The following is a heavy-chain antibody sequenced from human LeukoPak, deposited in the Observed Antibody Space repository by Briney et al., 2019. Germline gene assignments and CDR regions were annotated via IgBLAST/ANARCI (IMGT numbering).Heavy chain of an antibody. V-gene: IGHV4-34*01. CDR1: GGSFSGYY. J-gene: IGHJ4*02. CDR3: ARGRAY. Sequence: SETLSLTCAVYGGSFSGYYWSWIRQPPGKGLEWIGEINHSGSTNYNPSLKSRVTISVDTSKNQFSLKLSSVTAADTAVYYCARGRAYWGQGTLVTVSS. CDR2: INHSGST.